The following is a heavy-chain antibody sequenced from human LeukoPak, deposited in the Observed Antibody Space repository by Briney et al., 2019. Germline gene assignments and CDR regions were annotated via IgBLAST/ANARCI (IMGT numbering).Heavy chain of an antibody. CDR3: ARGKYYGSGSPYYYYGMDV. CDR1: GYTFTSYD. D-gene: IGHD3-10*01. Sequence: ASVKVSCKASGYTFTSYDINWVRQATGQGLEWMGWMNPNSGNTGYAQKFQGRVTMTRSTSISTAYMELSSLRSEDTAVYYCARGKYYGSGSPYYYYGMDVWGQGTTVTVSS. J-gene: IGHJ6*02. CDR2: MNPNSGNT. V-gene: IGHV1-8*01.